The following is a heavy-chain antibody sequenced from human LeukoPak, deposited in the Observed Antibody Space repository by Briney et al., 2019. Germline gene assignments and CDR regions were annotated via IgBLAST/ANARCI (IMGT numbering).Heavy chain of an antibody. V-gene: IGHV3-21*01. Sequence: SGGSLRLSCAASGFTFSSYSMNWVRQAPGKGLEWVSSISSSSSYIYYADSVKGRFTISRDNAKNSLYLQMNSLRAEDTAVYYCARSRAVAGEGHFDYWGQGTLVTVSP. CDR1: GFTFSSYS. D-gene: IGHD6-19*01. J-gene: IGHJ4*02. CDR3: ARSRAVAGEGHFDY. CDR2: ISSSSSYI.